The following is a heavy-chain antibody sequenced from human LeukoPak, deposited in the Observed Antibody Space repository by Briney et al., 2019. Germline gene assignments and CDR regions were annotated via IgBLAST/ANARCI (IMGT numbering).Heavy chain of an antibody. Sequence: GGSLRLSCAASGFTFSSYAMSWVRQAPGKGLEWVSAISGSGSSTYYADSVKGRFTISRDNSKNTLYLQLNSLRAEDTAVYYCATDGQVWFQGGLDYWGQEPWSPSPQ. CDR1: GFTFSSYA. CDR2: ISGSGSST. V-gene: IGHV3-23*01. D-gene: IGHD3/OR15-3a*01. J-gene: IGHJ4*01. CDR3: ATDGQVWFQGGLDY.